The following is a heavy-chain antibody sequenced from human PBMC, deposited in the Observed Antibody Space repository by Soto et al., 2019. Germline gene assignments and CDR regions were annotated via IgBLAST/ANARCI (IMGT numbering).Heavy chain of an antibody. CDR1: GGSFSGYY. V-gene: IGHV4-34*01. CDR2: INHSGST. J-gene: IGHJ6*02. Sequence: SETLSLTCAVYGGSFSGYYWRWIRQPPGKGLEWIGEINHSGSTNYNPSLKSRVTISVDTSKNQFSLKLSSVTAADTAVYYCARDKGTMVRGVIIHNYYYYGMDVWGQGTTVTVSS. D-gene: IGHD3-10*01. CDR3: ARDKGTMVRGVIIHNYYYYGMDV.